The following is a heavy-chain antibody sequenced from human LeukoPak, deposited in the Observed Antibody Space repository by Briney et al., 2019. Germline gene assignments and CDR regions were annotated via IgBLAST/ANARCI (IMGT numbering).Heavy chain of an antibody. D-gene: IGHD3-10*01. Sequence: GGSLRLSCAASGFTFGSYWMSWVRQAPGKGLEWVANIKQDGSEKYYVDSVKGRFTISRDKSKNTLSLQMNSLRAEDTAVYYCAREKGRGVISPYFDCWGQGTLVTVSS. CDR3: AREKGRGVISPYFDC. CDR2: IKQDGSEK. CDR1: GFTFGSYW. V-gene: IGHV3-7*03. J-gene: IGHJ4*02.